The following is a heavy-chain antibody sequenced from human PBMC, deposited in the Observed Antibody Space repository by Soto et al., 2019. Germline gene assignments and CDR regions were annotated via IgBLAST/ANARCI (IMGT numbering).Heavy chain of an antibody. Sequence: QVRLEESGPGLVKPSETLSLICSVSGGSVNNANYFWNWIRHHPENGLEWIGYIYYSGSTRYNPSFKTRATLSIDTSNHQFSLRLNSVTVADTAVYFCARDADYGGSRGGMDVWGRGTTVTVSS. V-gene: IGHV4-31*03. CDR3: ARDADYGGSRGGMDV. CDR2: IYYSGST. D-gene: IGHD4-17*01. CDR1: GGSVNNANYF. J-gene: IGHJ6*02.